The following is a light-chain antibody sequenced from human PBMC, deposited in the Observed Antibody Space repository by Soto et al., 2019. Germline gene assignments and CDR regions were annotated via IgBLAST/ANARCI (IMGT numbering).Light chain of an antibody. CDR1: SSDVGGYNS. Sequence: QSALTQPASVSGSPGQSNTISCTGTSSDVGGYNSVSWYQQHPGKAPKLMIYEVSNRPSGVSNRFSGSKSGNTASLTISGLQAEDEADYYCSSYTTSRGLLYVFGTGTKLTVL. J-gene: IGLJ1*01. CDR3: SSYTTSRGLLYV. CDR2: EVS. V-gene: IGLV2-14*01.